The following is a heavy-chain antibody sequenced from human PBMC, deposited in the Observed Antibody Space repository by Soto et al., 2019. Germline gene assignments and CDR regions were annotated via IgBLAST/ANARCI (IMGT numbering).Heavy chain of an antibody. CDR2: IIPILGIA. V-gene: IGHV1-69*04. J-gene: IGHJ4*02. CDR3: ARCSSSGSYFDY. CDR1: GGTFSSYA. Sequence: ASVKVSCKASGGTFSSYAISWVRQAPGQGLEWMGRIIPILGIANYAQKFQGRVTITADKSTSTAYMELSSLRSEDTAVYYCARCSSSGSYFDYWGQGTLVTVSS. D-gene: IGHD1-26*01.